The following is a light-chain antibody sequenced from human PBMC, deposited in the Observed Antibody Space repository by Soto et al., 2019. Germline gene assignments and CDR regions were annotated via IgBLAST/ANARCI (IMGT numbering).Light chain of an antibody. CDR1: QSVSNN. Sequence: EIVMTQSPATLSVSPGERATLSCRASQSVSNNLAWYQQKPGQAPRLLIYGASTRATGIPARFSGSGSGTEFTLTISSLQSEDFAVYYCQQYSNWPPEGTFGQGTKLEI. CDR3: QQYSNWPPEGT. V-gene: IGKV3-15*01. CDR2: GAS. J-gene: IGKJ2*01.